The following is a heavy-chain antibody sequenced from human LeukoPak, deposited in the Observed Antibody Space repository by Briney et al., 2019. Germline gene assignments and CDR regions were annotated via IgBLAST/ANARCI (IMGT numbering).Heavy chain of an antibody. V-gene: IGHV1-18*04. CDR2: ISAYNGNT. Sequence: ASVKVSCKASGYTFTGYYMHWVRQAPGQGLEWMGWISAYNGNTNYAQKLQGRVTMTTDTSTSTAYMELRSLRSDDTAVYYCGRFGELFRLDYWGQGTLVTVSS. J-gene: IGHJ4*02. CDR3: GRFGELFRLDY. D-gene: IGHD3-10*01. CDR1: GYTFTGYY.